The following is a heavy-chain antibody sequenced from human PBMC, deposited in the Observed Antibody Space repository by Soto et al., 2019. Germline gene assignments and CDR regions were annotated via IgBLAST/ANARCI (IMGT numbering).Heavy chain of an antibody. D-gene: IGHD3-3*01. CDR3: ARVYDFWSGYLYFQH. CDR1: GYTFTSYD. Sequence: GSSVKVSCRAAGYTFTSYDIKWVRQATGQGLEWMGWMNPNSGNTGYAQKFQGRVTMTRNTSISTAYMELSSLRSEDTAVYYCARVYDFWSGYLYFQHWGQGTLVTVSS. J-gene: IGHJ1*01. CDR2: MNPNSGNT. V-gene: IGHV1-8*01.